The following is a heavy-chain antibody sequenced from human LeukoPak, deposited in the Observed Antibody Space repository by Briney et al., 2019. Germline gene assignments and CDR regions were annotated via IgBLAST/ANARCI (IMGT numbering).Heavy chain of an antibody. D-gene: IGHD6-13*01. J-gene: IGHJ6*03. CDR3: ARSIAAAGTYYYYYMDV. V-gene: IGHV1-2*02. CDR1: GYTFTGYY. Sequence: ASVKVSCKTSGYTFTGYYIHWVRQAPGQGLEWMGWINPNSGGTNYAQKFQGRVTMTRDTSISTAYMELNRLRSDDTAVYYCARSIAAAGTYYYYYMDVWGKGSTVTVSS. CDR2: INPNSGGT.